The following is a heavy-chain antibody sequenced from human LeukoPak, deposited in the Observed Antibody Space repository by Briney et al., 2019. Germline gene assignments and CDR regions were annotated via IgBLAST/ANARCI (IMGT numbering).Heavy chain of an antibody. CDR1: GGSFSGCY. J-gene: IGHJ6*03. Sequence: SETLSLTCAVYGGSFSGCYWTWIRQPPGKGLEWIGEINHRRSTKYSPSLKSRVTISVDTSKNQFPLRLSSVTAADTAVYYCARRVGRWFGERAYYYNYMDVWGKGTTVTISS. V-gene: IGHV4-34*01. CDR3: ARRVGRWFGERAYYYNYMDV. D-gene: IGHD3-10*01. CDR2: INHRRST.